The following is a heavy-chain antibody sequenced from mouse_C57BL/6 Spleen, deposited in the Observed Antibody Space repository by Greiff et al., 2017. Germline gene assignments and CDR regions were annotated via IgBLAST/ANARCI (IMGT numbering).Heavy chain of an antibody. D-gene: IGHD1-1*01. Sequence: QVQLQQSGPGLVQPSQSLSITCTVSGFSLTSYGVHWVRQSPGKGLEWLGVIWSGGSTDHNAAFISSLSISKDNSKSQVIFKMNSLQADDTAIYYCARNSDYYGSSLAWFAYWGQGTLVTVSA. J-gene: IGHJ3*01. CDR3: ARNSDYYGSSLAWFAY. V-gene: IGHV2-2*01. CDR1: GFSLTSYG. CDR2: IWSGGST.